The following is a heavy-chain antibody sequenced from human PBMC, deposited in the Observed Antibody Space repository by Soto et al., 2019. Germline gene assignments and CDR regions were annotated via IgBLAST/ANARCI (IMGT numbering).Heavy chain of an antibody. V-gene: IGHV1-18*01. J-gene: IGHJ5*02. CDR1: GYTFTSYG. CDR3: ARDSRDYGDYVDNWFDP. CDR2: ISAYSGNT. Sequence: GASVKVSCKASGYTFTSYGISWVRQAPGQGLEWMGWISAYSGNTNYAQKPQGRVTMTTDTSTSTAYMELRSLRSDDTTVYYCARDSRDYGDYVDNWFDPWGQGTLVTSPQ. D-gene: IGHD4-17*01.